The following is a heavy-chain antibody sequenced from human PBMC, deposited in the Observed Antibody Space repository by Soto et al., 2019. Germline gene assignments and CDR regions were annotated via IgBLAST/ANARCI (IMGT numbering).Heavy chain of an antibody. CDR1: GYTFTGYY. CDR3: ARALSRTAFDI. Sequence: GASVKASCKASGYTFTGYYMHWVRQAPGQGLEWMGWINPNSGGTNYAQKFQGWVTMTRDTSISTAYMELSRLRSDDTAVYYCARALSRTAFDIWGQGTMVTVSS. CDR2: INPNSGGT. V-gene: IGHV1-2*04. J-gene: IGHJ3*02.